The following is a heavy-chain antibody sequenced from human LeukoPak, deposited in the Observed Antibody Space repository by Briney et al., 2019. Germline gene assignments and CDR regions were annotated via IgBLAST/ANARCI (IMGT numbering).Heavy chain of an antibody. CDR1: GGSISSSSYY. J-gene: IGHJ4*02. D-gene: IGHD3-9*01. CDR2: IYYSGST. V-gene: IGHV4-39*07. Sequence: PSETLSLTCTVSGGSISSSSYYWGWIRQPPGKGLEWIGNIYYSGSTYYNPSLKSRVTISVDTSKNQFSLKLSSVTAADTAVYYCARGTVSPYFDWLPNFDYWGQGTLVTVSS. CDR3: ARGTVSPYFDWLPNFDY.